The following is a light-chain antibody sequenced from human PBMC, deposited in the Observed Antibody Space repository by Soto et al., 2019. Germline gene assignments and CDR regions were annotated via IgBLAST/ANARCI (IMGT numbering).Light chain of an antibody. CDR1: QGLKF. Sequence: DIRMTQYPSSVSASVGDTVTITCRASQGLKFLAWYQKKPGKAPRLLIYEATNLQSGVPPRLRGSGYGTDLTITISSMQTEDFETYFCQQANSFPITFGHGTRLEIK. CDR3: QQANSFPIT. CDR2: EAT. J-gene: IGKJ5*01. V-gene: IGKV1-12*01.